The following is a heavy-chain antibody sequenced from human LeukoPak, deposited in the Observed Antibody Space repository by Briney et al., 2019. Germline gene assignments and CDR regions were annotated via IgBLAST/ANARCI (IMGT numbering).Heavy chain of an antibody. CDR1: GGSISSGGYY. D-gene: IGHD6-13*01. V-gene: IGHV4-30-2*01. Sequence: SETLSLTCTVSGGSISSGGYYWSWIRQPPGKGLEGIGYIYHSGSTYYNPSLKSRVTISVDRSKNQFSLKLSSVTAADTAVYYCAAYSSSWYGGLDAFDIWGQGTMVTVSS. J-gene: IGHJ3*02. CDR2: IYHSGST. CDR3: AAYSSSWYGGLDAFDI.